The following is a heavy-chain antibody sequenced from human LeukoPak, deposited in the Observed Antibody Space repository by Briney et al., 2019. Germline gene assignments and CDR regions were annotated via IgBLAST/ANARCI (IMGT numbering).Heavy chain of an antibody. CDR1: GGSISSGGYY. Sequence: SQTLSLTCTVSGGSISSGGYYWSWIRQHPGKGLEWIGYIYYSGSTYYNPSLKSRVTISVDTSKNQFSLKLSSVTAADTAVYYCARVSGYDSFHVDYWGQGTLVTVSS. CDR2: IYYSGST. V-gene: IGHV4-31*03. CDR3: ARVSGYDSFHVDY. J-gene: IGHJ4*02. D-gene: IGHD5-12*01.